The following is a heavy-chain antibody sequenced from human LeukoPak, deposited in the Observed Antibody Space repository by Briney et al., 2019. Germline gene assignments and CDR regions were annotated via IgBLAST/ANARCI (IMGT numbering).Heavy chain of an antibody. V-gene: IGHV3-23*01. Sequence: QPGGSLRLSCAASGFTFSSYAMSWVRQAPGKGLEWVSAISGSGGSTYYADSVKGRFTISRDNSKNTLYLQMNSLRVEDTAVYYCARDFVAGPRGGYWGQGTLVTVSS. D-gene: IGHD6-19*01. CDR3: ARDFVAGPRGGY. CDR2: ISGSGGST. CDR1: GFTFSSYA. J-gene: IGHJ4*02.